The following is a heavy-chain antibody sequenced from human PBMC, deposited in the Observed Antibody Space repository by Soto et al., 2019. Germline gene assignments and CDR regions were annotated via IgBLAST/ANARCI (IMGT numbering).Heavy chain of an antibody. CDR1: GFTFSSYA. CDR2: ISYDGSNK. Sequence: GGSLRLSCAASGFTFSSYAMHWVRQAPGKGLEWVAVISYDGSNKYYADSVKGRFTISRDNSKNTLYLQMNSLRAEDTAVYYCARDLMLLWNYYYGMYVWGQGTTVTVSS. D-gene: IGHD3-10*01. V-gene: IGHV3-30-3*01. J-gene: IGHJ6*02. CDR3: ARDLMLLWNYYYGMYV.